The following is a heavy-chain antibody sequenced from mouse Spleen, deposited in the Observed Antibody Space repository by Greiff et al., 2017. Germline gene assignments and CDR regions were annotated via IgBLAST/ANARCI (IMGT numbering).Heavy chain of an antibody. CDR1: GYTFTDYE. Sequence: ESGAELVRPGASVTLSCKASGYTFTDYEMHWVKQTPVHGLEWIGAIDPETGGTAYNQKFKGKAILTADKSSSTAYMELRSLTSEDSAVYYCTRSGRYFDYWGQGTTLTVSS. J-gene: IGHJ2*01. CDR2: IDPETGGT. CDR3: TRSGRYFDY. D-gene: IGHD4-1*01. V-gene: IGHV1-15*01.